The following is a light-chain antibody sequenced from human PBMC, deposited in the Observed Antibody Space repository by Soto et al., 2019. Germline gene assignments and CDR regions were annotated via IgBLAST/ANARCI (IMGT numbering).Light chain of an antibody. CDR2: AAS. V-gene: IGKV1-12*01. Sequence: DIQMTQSPSSVSASVGDRVTITCRASQVINIWLAWYQQKPWKAPKLLIYAASSLQSGVPSRFRGCGSGTDFTLTISSLQPEDFATYYYQQAKSFPPTFGGGTKVQIK. CDR1: QVINIW. J-gene: IGKJ4*01. CDR3: QQAKSFPPT.